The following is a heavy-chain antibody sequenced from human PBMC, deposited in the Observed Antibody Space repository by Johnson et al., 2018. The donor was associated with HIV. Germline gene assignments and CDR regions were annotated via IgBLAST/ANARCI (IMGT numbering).Heavy chain of an antibody. D-gene: IGHD5-12*01. Sequence: QVQLVESGGGVVQPGGSLRISCAASGVTFSSYGMHWVRQAPGKGLEGVAFIRYDGNNKYYADSVKGRFTISRDNSKNTLFLQMNSLRAEDTAVYYCARDQGYNGFEPDAFDIWGRGTMVTVSS. CDR1: GVTFSSYG. J-gene: IGHJ3*02. CDR2: IRYDGNNK. CDR3: ARDQGYNGFEPDAFDI. V-gene: IGHV3-30*02.